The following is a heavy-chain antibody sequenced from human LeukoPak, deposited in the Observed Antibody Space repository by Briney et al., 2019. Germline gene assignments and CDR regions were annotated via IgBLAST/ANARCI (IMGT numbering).Heavy chain of an antibody. D-gene: IGHD6-19*01. CDR3: ARGGGSSGWLGYYYGMDV. J-gene: IGHJ6*01. CDR1: GYTFTGYY. CDR2: INPNSGGT. Sequence: GASVKVSCKASGYTFTGYYMHWVPQAPGQGLEWMGWINPNSGGTNYAQKFQGRVTMTRDTSISTAYMELSRLRSDDTAVYYCARGGGSSGWLGYYYGMDVWGQGTTVTVSS. V-gene: IGHV1-2*02.